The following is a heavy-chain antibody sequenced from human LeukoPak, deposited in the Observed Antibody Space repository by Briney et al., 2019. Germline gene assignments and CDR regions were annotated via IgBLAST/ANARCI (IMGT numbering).Heavy chain of an antibody. J-gene: IGHJ4*02. CDR2: IRSKCYRGTT. CDR1: GFTFGDYA. V-gene: IGHV3-49*03. CDR3: TRDGEWLREHY. Sequence: GGSLILSCTASGFTFGDYAMSWFRQAPGKGLEWVGFIRSKCYRGTTEYAASVKHRFTISRDDSNRIAHLQMNRVKTEDTAVYYCTRDGEWLREHYWGQGTLVTVSS. D-gene: IGHD5-12*01.